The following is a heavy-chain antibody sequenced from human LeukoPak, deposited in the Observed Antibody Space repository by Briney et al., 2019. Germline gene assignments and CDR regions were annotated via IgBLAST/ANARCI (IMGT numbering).Heavy chain of an antibody. D-gene: IGHD3-16*01. V-gene: IGHV4-59*01. CDR3: ARFTPQGYGWGGYNRFDP. CDR2: IYYSGST. CDR1: GGSFSGYH. Sequence: PSETLSLTCAVYGGSFSGYHCTWIRQPPGKGLEWIGYIYYSGSTNYNPSLKSRVTISLDTSKNQFSLNLTSVTAADTAVYYCARFTPQGYGWGGYNRFDPWGQGTLGTVSS. J-gene: IGHJ5*02.